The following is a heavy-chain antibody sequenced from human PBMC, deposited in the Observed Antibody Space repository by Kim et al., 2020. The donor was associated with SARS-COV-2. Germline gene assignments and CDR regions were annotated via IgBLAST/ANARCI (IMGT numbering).Heavy chain of an antibody. CDR2: ISWNSGSI. J-gene: IGHJ5*02. Sequence: GGSLRLSCAASGFTFSSHVMHWVRQAPGKGLEWVSGISWNSGSIGYADSVKGRFTISRDNAKNSLYLQMNSLRAEDTALYYCAKNAVKGIAVAGIAWFDPWGQGTLVTVSS. CDR3: AKNAVKGIAVAGIAWFDP. V-gene: IGHV3-9*01. CDR1: GFTFSSHV. D-gene: IGHD6-19*01.